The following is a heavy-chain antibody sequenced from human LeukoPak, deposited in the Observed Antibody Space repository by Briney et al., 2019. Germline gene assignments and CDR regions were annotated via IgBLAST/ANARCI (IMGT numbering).Heavy chain of an antibody. CDR2: IKLDGSEK. CDR3: ARDQYDTWSRRGNFDS. D-gene: IGHD3-3*01. Sequence: GGSLRLSCAASGFTFSSHGMHWVRQAPGKGLEWVANIKLDGSEKNYVDSVKGRFTISRDNTKNSLYLQMNSLRAEDTAVFYCARDQYDTWSRRGNFDSWGQGTLVIVSS. V-gene: IGHV3-7*03. J-gene: IGHJ4*02. CDR1: GFTFSSHG.